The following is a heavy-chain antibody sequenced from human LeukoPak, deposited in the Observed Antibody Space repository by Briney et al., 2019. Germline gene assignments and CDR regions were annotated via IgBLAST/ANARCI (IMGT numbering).Heavy chain of an antibody. V-gene: IGHV3-7*01. D-gene: IGHD1-26*01. Sequence: GGSLRLSCAASGFTFSSYWMSWVRQAPGKGLEWVANIKKDGSEKYYVDSVKGRFTISRDNAKNSLYLQMNSLRADDTAVYYCARDTEAAWAPYWGQGTLVTVSS. CDR2: IKKDGSEK. J-gene: IGHJ4*02. CDR3: ARDTEAAWAPY. CDR1: GFTFSSYW.